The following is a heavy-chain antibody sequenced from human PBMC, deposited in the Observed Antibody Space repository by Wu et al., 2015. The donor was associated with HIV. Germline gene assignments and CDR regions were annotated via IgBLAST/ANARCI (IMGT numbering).Heavy chain of an antibody. V-gene: IGHV1-69*12. CDR1: GGTFSSYA. D-gene: IGHD2-8*02. CDR3: ARDLCVRGVCYRSPGDWFDP. CDR2: IIPIFGTA. Sequence: QVQLVQSGAEVKKPGSSVKVSCKASGGTFSSYAISWVRQAPGQGLEWMGGIIPIFGTANYAQKFQGRVTITADESTSTAYMELSSLRSEDTAVYYCARDLCVRGVCYRSPGDWFDPWGQGNPGPPSPQ. J-gene: IGHJ5*02.